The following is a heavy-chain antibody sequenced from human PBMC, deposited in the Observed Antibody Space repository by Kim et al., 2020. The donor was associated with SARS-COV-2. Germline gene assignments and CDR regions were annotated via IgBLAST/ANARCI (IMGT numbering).Heavy chain of an antibody. CDR1: GYSFTSYW. CDR2: IYPGDSDT. J-gene: IGHJ6*02. D-gene: IGHD3-3*01. Sequence: GESLKISCKCSGYSFTSYWIGWVRQMPGKGLEWMGIIYPGDSDTRYSASFQGQVTISADKYISTAYLQWSSLKASDTAMYYCARGYLHDFWSGRYGMDVWGQGTTVTVSS. CDR3: ARGYLHDFWSGRYGMDV. V-gene: IGHV5-51*01.